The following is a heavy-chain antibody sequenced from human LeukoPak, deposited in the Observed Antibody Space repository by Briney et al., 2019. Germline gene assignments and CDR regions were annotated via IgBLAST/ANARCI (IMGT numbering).Heavy chain of an antibody. Sequence: SETLSLTCAVYGGSFSDYYWGWIRQSPGKRLEWIGSIIHSGNTYYSPSLKGRVTISVDTSKNQFSLKLSSVTAADTAVYYCARVGRIVVAGKGFDYWGQGTPVTVSS. CDR3: ARVGRIVVAGKGFDY. CDR2: IIHSGNT. V-gene: IGHV4-34*12. J-gene: IGHJ4*02. CDR1: GGSFSDYY. D-gene: IGHD6-19*01.